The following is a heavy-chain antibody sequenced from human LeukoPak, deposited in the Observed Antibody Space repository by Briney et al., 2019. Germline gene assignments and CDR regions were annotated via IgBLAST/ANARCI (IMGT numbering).Heavy chain of an antibody. D-gene: IGHD2-2*01. Sequence: PGGSLRLSCAASGFTFSSYDMNWVRQAPGKGLEWVSYISSGGSDIYYADSVKGRFTISRDDAMNSLYLQMNSLRDDDTAVYSCTRKAVTSSRGPANYFDYWGQGTLVTVSS. J-gene: IGHJ4*02. CDR3: TRKAVTSSRGPANYFDY. CDR2: ISSGGSDI. CDR1: GFTFSSYD. V-gene: IGHV3-48*02.